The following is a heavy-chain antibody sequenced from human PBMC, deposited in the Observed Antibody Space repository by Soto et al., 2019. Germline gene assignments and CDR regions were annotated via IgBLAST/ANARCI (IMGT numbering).Heavy chain of an antibody. J-gene: IGHJ6*02. CDR2: IYPGDSDT. CDR1: GYSFTSYW. Sequence: GESLKISCXGSGYSFTSYWIGWVRQMPGKGLEWMGIIYPGDSDTRYSPSFQGQVTIPADKSISTAYLQWSSLKASDTAMYYCARPLVAGTNYYYYGMDVWGQGTTVTVSS. D-gene: IGHD6-19*01. CDR3: ARPLVAGTNYYYYGMDV. V-gene: IGHV5-51*01.